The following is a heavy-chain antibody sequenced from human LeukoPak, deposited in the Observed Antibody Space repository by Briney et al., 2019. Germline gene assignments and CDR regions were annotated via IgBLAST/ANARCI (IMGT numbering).Heavy chain of an antibody. Sequence: GGSLRLSCAASGFEFSAYEMNWVRQAPGKGLEWVAYYAGSDTTKYYADSVKGRFTISRDNAKNSLYLQMNSLRAEDTALYYCTTLGYHLDSWGQGTLVTVSS. J-gene: IGHJ4*02. D-gene: IGHD3-22*01. V-gene: IGHV3-48*03. CDR3: TTLGYHLDS. CDR2: YAGSDTTK. CDR1: GFEFSAYE.